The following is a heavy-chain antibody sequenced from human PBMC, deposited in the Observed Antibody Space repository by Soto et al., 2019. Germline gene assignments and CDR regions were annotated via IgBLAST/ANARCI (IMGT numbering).Heavy chain of an antibody. Sequence: QTMSLTCAFAECSISSGGYSRSLIRQPPGKGLEWIGYIYHSGSTYYNPSLKSRVTISVDRSKNQFSLRLSSVTAADTAVYYCARALHFDWFPSTTNWFDPWGQGTLVTVSS. CDR2: IYHSGST. V-gene: IGHV4-30-2*01. D-gene: IGHD3-9*01. CDR3: ARALHFDWFPSTTNWFDP. CDR1: ECSISSGGYS. J-gene: IGHJ5*02.